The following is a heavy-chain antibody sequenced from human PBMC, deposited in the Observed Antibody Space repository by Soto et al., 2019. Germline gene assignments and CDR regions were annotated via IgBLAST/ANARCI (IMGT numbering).Heavy chain of an antibody. V-gene: IGHV4-59*01. J-gene: IGHJ4*02. CDR1: GGSISSYY. Sequence: QVQLQESGPGLVKPSETLSLTCTVSGGSISSYYWSWIRQPPGKGLEWIGYIYYSGSTTYNPSLKSRVTISVDTSKNQCSLKLSSVTAADTAVYYCARGAMVSFDYWGQGTLVTVSS. CDR2: IYYSGST. D-gene: IGHD5-18*01. CDR3: ARGAMVSFDY.